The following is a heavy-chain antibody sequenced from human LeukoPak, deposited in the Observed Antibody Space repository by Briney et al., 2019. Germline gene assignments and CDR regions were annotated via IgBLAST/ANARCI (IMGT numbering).Heavy chain of an antibody. CDR1: GGSISSYY. D-gene: IGHD3-22*01. V-gene: IGHV4-59*01. CDR3: ARDSSGYFGY. CDR2: IYYSGST. J-gene: IGHJ4*02. Sequence: SETLSLTCTVSGGSISSYYWSWIRQPPGKGLEWIGYIYYSGSTNYNPPLKSRVTISVDTSKNQFSLKLSSVTAADTAVYYCARDSSGYFGYWGQGTLVTVSS.